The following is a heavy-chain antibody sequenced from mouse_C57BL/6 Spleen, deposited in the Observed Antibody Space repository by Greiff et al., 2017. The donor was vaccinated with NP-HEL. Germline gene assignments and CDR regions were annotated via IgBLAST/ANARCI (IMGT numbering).Heavy chain of an antibody. CDR1: GFTFSSYA. Sequence: EVNVVESGGGLVKPGGSLKLSCAASGFTFSSYAMSWVRQTPEKRLEWVATISDGGSYTYYPDNVKGRFTISRDNAKNNLYLQMSHLKSEDTAMYYCARDCQRYFDVWGTGTTVTVSS. CDR2: ISDGGSYT. V-gene: IGHV5-4*01. D-gene: IGHD6-1*01. J-gene: IGHJ1*03. CDR3: ARDCQRYFDV.